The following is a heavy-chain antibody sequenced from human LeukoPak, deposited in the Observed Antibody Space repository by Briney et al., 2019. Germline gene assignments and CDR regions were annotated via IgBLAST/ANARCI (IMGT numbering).Heavy chain of an antibody. Sequence: PSETLSLTXTVSGDSISPYYWSWIRQPPGKGVEWIGYIYYSGSTNYNPSLKSRVTISVDTSKNQFSLKLSSVTAADTAVYYCARSPIQLWFDPWGQGTLVTVSS. J-gene: IGHJ5*02. V-gene: IGHV4-59*01. D-gene: IGHD5-18*01. CDR2: IYYSGST. CDR1: GDSISPYY. CDR3: ARSPIQLWFDP.